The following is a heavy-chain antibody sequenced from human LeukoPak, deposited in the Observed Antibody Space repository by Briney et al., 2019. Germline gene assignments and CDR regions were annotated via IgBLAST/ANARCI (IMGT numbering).Heavy chain of an antibody. CDR2: IYTSGST. J-gene: IGHJ3*02. CDR1: GGSISSGSYY. D-gene: IGHD6-13*01. Sequence: SETLSLTCTVSGGSISSGSYYWSWIRQPAGKGLEWIGRIYTSGSTNYNPSLKSRVTISVDTSKNQFSLKLSSVTAADTAVYYCARHAIGSSWHDNDAFDIWGQGTMVTVSS. V-gene: IGHV4-61*02. CDR3: ARHAIGSSWHDNDAFDI.